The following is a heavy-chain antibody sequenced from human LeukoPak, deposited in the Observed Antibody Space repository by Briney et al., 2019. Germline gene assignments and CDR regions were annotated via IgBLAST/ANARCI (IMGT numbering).Heavy chain of an antibody. CDR2: IYPDDSDT. V-gene: IGHV5-51*01. CDR3: ARGGIAVAGHEEWELLGFDY. Sequence: GESLKISCKGSGYSFTSYWIGWVRPMPGKGLEWMGIIYPDDSDTRYSPSFQGQVTISADKSISTAYLQWSSLKASDTAMYYCARGGIAVAGHEEWELLGFDYWGQGTLVTVSS. J-gene: IGHJ4*02. D-gene: IGHD6-19*01. CDR1: GYSFTSYW.